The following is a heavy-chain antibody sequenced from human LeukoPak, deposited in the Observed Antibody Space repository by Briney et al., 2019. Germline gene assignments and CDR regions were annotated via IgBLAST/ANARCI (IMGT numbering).Heavy chain of an antibody. J-gene: IGHJ4*02. Sequence: SVKVSCKASGGTFSSYAISWVRQAPGQGLGWMGGIIPIFGTANYAQKFQGRVTVTADESTSTAYMELSSLRSEDTAVYYCARVDPIPGGSSTSCFDYWGQGTLVTVSS. D-gene: IGHD2-2*01. CDR2: IIPIFGTA. V-gene: IGHV1-69*13. CDR3: ARVDPIPGGSSTSCFDY. CDR1: GGTFSSYA.